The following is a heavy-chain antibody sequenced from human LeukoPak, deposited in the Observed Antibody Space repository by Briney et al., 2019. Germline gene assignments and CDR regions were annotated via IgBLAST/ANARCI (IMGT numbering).Heavy chain of an antibody. J-gene: IGHJ4*02. Sequence: GGSLRLSCAASGFTFSDAWMNWVRQAPGNGLEWVGRIKSKTDGGTTDYAAPVKGRFTISRDDSKNTLYLQMNSLKTEDTAVYYCATALRNPYYFDFWGQGTLVTVSS. V-gene: IGHV3-15*01. CDR1: GFTFSDAW. CDR2: IKSKTDGGTT. CDR3: ATALRNPYYFDF.